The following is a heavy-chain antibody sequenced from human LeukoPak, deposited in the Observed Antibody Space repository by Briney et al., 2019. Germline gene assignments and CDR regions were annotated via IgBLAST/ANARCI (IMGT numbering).Heavy chain of an antibody. V-gene: IGHV4-59*12. CDR2: IYYSGST. J-gene: IGHJ4*02. CDR1: GGSFSSYY. D-gene: IGHD6-19*01. CDR3: ARVPLNSSGWGQARPYYFDC. Sequence: PSETLSLTCTVSGGSFSSYYCSWIRQPPGKGLEWIGYIYYSGSTNYNPSLKSRVTISVDTSKKQFSLKMSSVTAADTAVYYCARVPLNSSGWGQARPYYFDCWGQGTLVTVSS.